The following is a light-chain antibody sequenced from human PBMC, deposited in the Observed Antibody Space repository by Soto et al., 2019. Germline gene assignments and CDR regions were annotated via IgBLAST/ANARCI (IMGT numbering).Light chain of an antibody. Sequence: QSVLTQPASVSGSLGQSITMSCTGTSSDVGGYNYVSWYQQHPGNAPKLMIYEVSNRPSGVSNRFSGSKSGNTAYLTISGLQAEDVADYYCSSYRSSSTRVFGGGTKLTVL. CDR2: EVS. V-gene: IGLV2-14*01. CDR1: SSDVGGYNY. J-gene: IGLJ3*02. CDR3: SSYRSSSTRV.